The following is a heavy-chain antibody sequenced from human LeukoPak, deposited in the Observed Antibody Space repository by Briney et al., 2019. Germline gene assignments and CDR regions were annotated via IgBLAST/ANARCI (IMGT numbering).Heavy chain of an antibody. CDR2: INPKIGGT. CDR1: GYTFTGYY. Sequence: GASVKVSCKASGYTFTGYYMHWVRQAPGQGLEWMGWINPKIGGTNYAQKFQGRVTMTRDTSISTAYMELSRLRSDDTAVYYCARDRLASSGWYRGGVLNWFDPWGQGTLVTVSS. D-gene: IGHD6-19*01. CDR3: ARDRLASSGWYRGGVLNWFDP. V-gene: IGHV1-2*02. J-gene: IGHJ5*02.